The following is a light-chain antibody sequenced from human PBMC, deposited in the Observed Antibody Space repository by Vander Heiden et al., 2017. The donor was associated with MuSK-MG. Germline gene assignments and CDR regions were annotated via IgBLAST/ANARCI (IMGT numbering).Light chain of an antibody. J-gene: IGLJ2*01. CDR3: QVFDSISDRVV. CDR2: DDS. Sequence: SYVLTQLPFASVAPGKTARITCGGNNIGSKTVHWYQQKPVQAPVLVVYDDSDRPSGIPERFSGSNSGNTATLTISEGEAGDEADYYCQVFDSISDRVVFGGGTKLTVL. CDR1: NIGSKT. V-gene: IGLV3-21*03.